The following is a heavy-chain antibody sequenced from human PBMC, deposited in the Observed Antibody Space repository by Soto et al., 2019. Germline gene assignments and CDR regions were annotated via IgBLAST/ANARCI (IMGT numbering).Heavy chain of an antibody. CDR1: GFTFSSYS. D-gene: IGHD2-8*01. CDR3: ARENGAYRPEYFQH. J-gene: IGHJ1*01. Sequence: RLSCAASGFTFSSYSMNWVRQAPGKGLEWVSSISSSSSYIYYGDSVTGRFTISRDNAKNSLYLQMNSLRAEDTAVYYCARENGAYRPEYFQHWGQGTLVTVSS. V-gene: IGHV3-21*01. CDR2: ISSSSSYI.